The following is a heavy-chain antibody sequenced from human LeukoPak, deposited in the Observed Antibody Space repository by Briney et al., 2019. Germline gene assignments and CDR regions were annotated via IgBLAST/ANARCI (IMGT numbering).Heavy chain of an antibody. Sequence: ASVKVSCEASGYTFTSYDINWVRQATGQGLEWMGWMNPNSGNTGYAQKFQGWVTMTRDTSISTAYMELSRLRSDDTAVYYCARVGSSGFDAFDIWGQGTMVTVSS. D-gene: IGHD6-19*01. J-gene: IGHJ3*02. CDR1: GYTFTSYD. V-gene: IGHV1-8*01. CDR3: ARVGSSGFDAFDI. CDR2: MNPNSGNT.